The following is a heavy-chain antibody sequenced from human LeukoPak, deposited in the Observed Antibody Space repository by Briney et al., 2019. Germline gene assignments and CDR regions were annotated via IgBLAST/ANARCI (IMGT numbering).Heavy chain of an antibody. D-gene: IGHD4-11*01. Sequence: ASVKVSCKASGYTFASYYMHWVRQAPGQGLEWMGIINPSSGASRYAQKFQGRVTMTRDMSTSTVYMELSSLRSEDTALYYCARGRTTVTSVFDYWGQGTLVTVSS. V-gene: IGHV1-46*01. CDR1: GYTFASYY. J-gene: IGHJ4*02. CDR2: INPSSGAS. CDR3: ARGRTTVTSVFDY.